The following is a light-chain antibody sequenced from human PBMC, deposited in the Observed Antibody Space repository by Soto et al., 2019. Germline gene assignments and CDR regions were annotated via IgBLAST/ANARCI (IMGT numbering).Light chain of an antibody. V-gene: IGLV2-18*02. CDR3: ASYTTHTARFV. J-gene: IGLJ1*01. CDR1: SSDVGSYNR. Sequence: QSVLMQPPSVSGSPGQSVTIPCTGTSSDVGSYNRVSWYHQAPGTAPRLMIYEVSNRPSGVPDRFSGSKSGNTASLTISGLQAEDEADYYCASYTTHTARFVFGTGTKVTVL. CDR2: EVS.